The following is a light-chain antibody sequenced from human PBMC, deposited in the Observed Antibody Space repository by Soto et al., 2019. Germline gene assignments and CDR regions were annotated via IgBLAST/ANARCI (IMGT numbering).Light chain of an antibody. J-gene: IGKJ1*01. CDR1: QSVSSYY. CDR2: AAS. CDR3: QHFGSSPRT. Sequence: EIVLTPSPGPLSLSPGERATLSCRASQSVSSYYLAWYQQKPGQAPRLLIYAASSRTTGIPDRFSGVGCGTDLSRNISRQEPQDFGVYCCQHFGSSPRTFGQGTKVKL. V-gene: IGKV3-20*01.